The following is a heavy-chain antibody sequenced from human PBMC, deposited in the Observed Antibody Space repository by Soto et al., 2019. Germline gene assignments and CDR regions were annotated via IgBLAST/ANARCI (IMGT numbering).Heavy chain of an antibody. CDR1: GYTFTSYG. CDR2: ISAYNGNT. D-gene: IGHD6-6*01. Sequence: GASVKVSCKASGYTFTSYGISWVRQAPGQGLGWMGWISAYNGNTNYAQKLQGRVTMTTDTSTSTAYMELRSLRSDDTAVYYCARVEYSSSDDAFDIWGKGTMVTVSS. CDR3: ARVEYSSSDDAFDI. J-gene: IGHJ3*02. V-gene: IGHV1-18*01.